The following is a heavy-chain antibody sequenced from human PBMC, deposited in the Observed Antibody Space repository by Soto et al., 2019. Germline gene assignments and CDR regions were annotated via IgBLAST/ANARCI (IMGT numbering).Heavy chain of an antibody. CDR1: GGSISSYY. Sequence: SETLSLTCTVSGGSISSYYWSWIRQPPGKGLEWIGYIYYSGGTNYNPSLKSRVTISVDTSKNQFSMKLTSVTAADTAVYYCAAPPRYWGQGTLVTVSS. J-gene: IGHJ4*02. V-gene: IGHV4-59*01. D-gene: IGHD6-6*01. CDR3: AAPPRY. CDR2: IYYSGGT.